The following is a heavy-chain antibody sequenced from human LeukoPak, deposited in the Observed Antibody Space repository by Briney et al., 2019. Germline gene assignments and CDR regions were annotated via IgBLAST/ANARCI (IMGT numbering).Heavy chain of an antibody. CDR3: TRDPNGDYVDAFDF. J-gene: IGHJ3*01. D-gene: IGHD4-17*01. V-gene: IGHV3-23*01. Sequence: PGGSLRLSCAASGFTFSIYAMHWVRQAPGKGLEWVSTIRTGGGATTYADSVKGRFTISRDNSKSTLYLQMYNLRAEDTATYYCTRDPNGDYVDAFDFWGRGTLITVSS. CDR2: IRTGGGAT. CDR1: GFTFSIYA.